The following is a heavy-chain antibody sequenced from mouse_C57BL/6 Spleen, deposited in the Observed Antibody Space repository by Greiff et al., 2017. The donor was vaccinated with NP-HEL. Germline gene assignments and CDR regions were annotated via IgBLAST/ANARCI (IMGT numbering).Heavy chain of an antibody. CDR2: INPNNGGT. Sequence: EVQLQQSGPELVKPGASVKIPCKASGYTFTDYNMDWVKQSHGKSLEWIGDINPNNGGTIYNQKFKGKATLTVDKSSSTAYMELRSLTSEDTAVYYCAREGIYYGNLRYFDVWGTGTTVTVSS. CDR1: GYTFTDYN. J-gene: IGHJ1*03. V-gene: IGHV1-18*01. D-gene: IGHD2-1*01. CDR3: AREGIYYGNLRYFDV.